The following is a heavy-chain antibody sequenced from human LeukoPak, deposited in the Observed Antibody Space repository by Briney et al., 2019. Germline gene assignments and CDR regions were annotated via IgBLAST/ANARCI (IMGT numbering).Heavy chain of an antibody. CDR3: ARDPRVGQLAVPKTNNWFDP. J-gene: IGHJ5*02. V-gene: IGHV3-74*01. Sequence: TGGSLRLSCAASGFTFSNAWMSWVRQAPGKGLEWVGRINSDGSSTSYADSVKGRFTISRDNAKNTLYLQMNSLRAEDTAVYYCARDPRVGQLAVPKTNNWFDPWGQGTLVTVSS. D-gene: IGHD6-6*01. CDR1: GFTFSNAW. CDR2: INSDGSST.